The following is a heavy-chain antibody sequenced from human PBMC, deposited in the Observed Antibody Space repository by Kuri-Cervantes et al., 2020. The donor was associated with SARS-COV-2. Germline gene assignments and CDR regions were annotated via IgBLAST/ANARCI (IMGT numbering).Heavy chain of an antibody. CDR3: VRDGDHWNFDY. D-gene: IGHD1-1*01. J-gene: IGHJ4*02. CDR2: INPDGSYT. Sequence: ETLSLTCAASGFTFSGHWIHWVRQAPGKGPVWVSRINPDGSYTNNADSVKGRSTLSRDNAKNMLFLQMNSLRAEDTAVYYCVRDGDHWNFDYWGQGTLVTVSS. CDR1: GFTFSGHW. V-gene: IGHV3-74*01.